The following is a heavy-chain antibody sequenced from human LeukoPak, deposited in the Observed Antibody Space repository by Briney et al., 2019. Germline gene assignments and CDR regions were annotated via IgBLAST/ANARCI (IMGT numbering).Heavy chain of an antibody. D-gene: IGHD4-17*01. CDR3: AERSHGDHYYGMDV. CDR2: IRYDGSNK. CDR1: GFTFSSYG. J-gene: IGHJ6*02. Sequence: GGSLRLSCAASGFTFSSYGMHWVRQAPGKGLEWVAFIRYDGSNKYYADSVKGRFTISRGEPKNTLYLQMNSLRVEDTATYFCAERSHGDHYYGMDVWGQGTTVTVSS. V-gene: IGHV3-30*02.